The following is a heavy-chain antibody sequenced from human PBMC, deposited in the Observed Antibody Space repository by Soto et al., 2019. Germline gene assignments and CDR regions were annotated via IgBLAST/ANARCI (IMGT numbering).Heavy chain of an antibody. D-gene: IGHD1-1*01. J-gene: IGHJ6*02. CDR3: ARAGTTFDYYYGMDV. CDR1: GFTFSSYA. V-gene: IGHV3-30-3*01. CDR2: ISYDGSNK. Sequence: GGSLRLSCAASGFTFSSYAMHWVRQAPGKGLEWVAVISYDGSNKYYADSVKGRFTISRDNSKNTLYLQMNSLRAEDTAVYYCARAGTTFDYYYGMDVWGQGTTVTVSS.